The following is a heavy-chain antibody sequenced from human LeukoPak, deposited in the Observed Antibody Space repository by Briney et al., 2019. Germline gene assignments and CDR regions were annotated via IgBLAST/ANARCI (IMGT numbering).Heavy chain of an antibody. CDR1: GSAVTSSS. J-gene: IGHJ4*02. CDR2: IYSGGST. Sequence: GGSLRLSCAASGSAVTSSSMSWVRQAPGKGPEWVSLIYSGGSTYYADSVKGRFTISRDKSKNTLYLEMNSLRADDTAVYYCARASTNNWYNYFDSWGQGTLVTVSS. CDR3: ARASTNNWYNYFDS. D-gene: IGHD1/OR15-1a*01. V-gene: IGHV3-66*01.